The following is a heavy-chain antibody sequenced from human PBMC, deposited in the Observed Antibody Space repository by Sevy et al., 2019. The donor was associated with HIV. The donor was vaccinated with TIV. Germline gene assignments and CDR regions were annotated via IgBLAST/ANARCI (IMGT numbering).Heavy chain of an antibody. CDR2: IRMKANAYAT. J-gene: IGHJ4*02. CDR3: AYSGSSSEGYYFDY. Sequence: GGSLRLSCAASGFTFSGSAMHWVRQASGKGLEWVGRIRMKANAYATSYATSVKGRFTVSRDDSMNTAYLQMNNLKTEDTALYYCAYSGSSSEGYYFDYWGQGTLVTVSS. V-gene: IGHV3-73*01. D-gene: IGHD1-26*01. CDR1: GFTFSGSA.